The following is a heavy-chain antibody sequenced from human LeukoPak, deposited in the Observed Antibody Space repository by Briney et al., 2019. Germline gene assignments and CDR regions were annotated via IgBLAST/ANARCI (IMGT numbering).Heavy chain of an antibody. Sequence: PGGSLRLSCAASGFTFDDYAMHWVRQAPGKGLEWVSLISGDGGSTYYADSVKGRFTISRDNSKNSLYLQMNSLRTEDTALYYCAKDHIVVVPAAGGNSHYYYGMDVWGQGTTVSVSS. V-gene: IGHV3-43*02. CDR2: ISGDGGST. CDR3: AKDHIVVVPAAGGNSHYYYGMDV. CDR1: GFTFDDYA. J-gene: IGHJ6*02. D-gene: IGHD2-2*01.